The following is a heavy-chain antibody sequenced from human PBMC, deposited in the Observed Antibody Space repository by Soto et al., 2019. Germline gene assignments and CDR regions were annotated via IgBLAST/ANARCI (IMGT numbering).Heavy chain of an antibody. J-gene: IGHJ6*04. CDR2: TYYRSKWYN. Sequence: SQTLSLTCIISGDSVSINSAACNWNRLSPSRGLEWLGRTYYRSKWYNDYAVSVKSRITINPDTSKNQFSLQLNSVTPEDTAVYYCASSRGPRTADVWGKGTTVTVSS. CDR1: GDSVSINSAA. D-gene: IGHD2-8*02. CDR3: ASSRGPRTADV. V-gene: IGHV6-1*01.